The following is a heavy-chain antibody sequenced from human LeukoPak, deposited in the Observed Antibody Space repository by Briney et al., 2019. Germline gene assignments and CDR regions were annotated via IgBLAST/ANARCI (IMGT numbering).Heavy chain of an antibody. Sequence: GGSLRLSCAASGFTFGSYGMHWVRQAPGKGLEWVGVIWYDGSNKYYADPVKGRFTISRDNSKNTLDLQMNSLRAEDTAVYYCARDRDGYNSGFDYWGQGTLVTVSS. CDR2: IWYDGSNK. D-gene: IGHD5-24*01. J-gene: IGHJ4*02. CDR1: GFTFGSYG. CDR3: ARDRDGYNSGFDY. V-gene: IGHV3-33*01.